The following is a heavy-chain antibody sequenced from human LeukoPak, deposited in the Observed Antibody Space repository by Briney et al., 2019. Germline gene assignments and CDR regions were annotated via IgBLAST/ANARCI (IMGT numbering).Heavy chain of an antibody. V-gene: IGHV3-53*01. Sequence: GGSLRLSCAASGFTLSSNYMTWVRQAPGKGLEWVSVIYSGGRTYYADSVKGRFTISRDNSKNTLYLDMNSLRAEDTAVYYCASRSAGDYVNTFDIWGQGAMVTVSS. CDR3: ASRSAGDYVNTFDI. D-gene: IGHD4-17*01. J-gene: IGHJ3*02. CDR2: IYSGGRT. CDR1: GFTLSSNY.